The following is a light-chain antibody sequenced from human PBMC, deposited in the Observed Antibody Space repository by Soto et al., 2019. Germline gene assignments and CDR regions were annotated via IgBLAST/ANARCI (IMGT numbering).Light chain of an antibody. Sequence: DIQMTQSLSTLSASVGDRVTITCRASQSISSWLAWYQQKPGKAPKLLIYKASSLESGVPSRFSGSGSGTEFTLTISSLQPDDFATYYCQQYNSYSLTFGQGTKVDI. CDR2: KAS. CDR3: QQYNSYSLT. J-gene: IGKJ1*01. V-gene: IGKV1-5*03. CDR1: QSISSW.